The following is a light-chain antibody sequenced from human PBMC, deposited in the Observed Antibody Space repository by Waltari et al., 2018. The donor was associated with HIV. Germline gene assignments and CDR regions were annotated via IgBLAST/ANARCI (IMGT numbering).Light chain of an antibody. J-gene: IGKJ1*01. Sequence: DIVLTQSPGTLSLSPGERATLFCRASQSVRNNYLAWYFQKPGQAPRLLIYGASRRATGIPDRFSGSGSGRDFTLSIKRLEPEDFAVYYWQQYGASRTFGQGTKVEIK. CDR1: QSVRNNY. CDR3: QQYGASRT. CDR2: GAS. V-gene: IGKV3-20*01.